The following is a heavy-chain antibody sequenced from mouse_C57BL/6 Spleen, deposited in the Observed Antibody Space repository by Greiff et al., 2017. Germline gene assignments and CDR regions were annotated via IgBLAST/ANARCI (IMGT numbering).Heavy chain of an antibody. CDR3: ARDDYDGGNYYAMDY. CDR2: ISYDGSN. CDR1: GYSITSGYY. J-gene: IGHJ4*01. Sequence: EVKLQESGPGLVKPSQSLSLTCSVTGYSITSGYYWNWIRQFPGNKLEWMGYISYDGSNNYNPSLKNRISITRDTSKNQFFLKLNSVTTEDTATYYCARDDYDGGNYYAMDYWGQGTSVTVSS. V-gene: IGHV3-6*01. D-gene: IGHD2-4*01.